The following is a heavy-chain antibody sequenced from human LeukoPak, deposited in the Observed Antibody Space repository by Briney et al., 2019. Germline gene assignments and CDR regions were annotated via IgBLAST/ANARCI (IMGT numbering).Heavy chain of an antibody. CDR2: IYYSGST. J-gene: IGHJ6*03. Sequence: SQTLSLTCAVSGGSLSSGGYYWRWLRQPPGRGLEWIGYIYYSGSTNYNPSLKSRVTISVDTSKNQFSLKLSSVTAADTAVYYCARGLSYSSSWYVRNYYYMDVWGKGTTVTISS. CDR3: ARGLSYSSSWYVRNYYYMDV. D-gene: IGHD6-13*01. V-gene: IGHV4-61*08. CDR1: GGSLSSGGYY.